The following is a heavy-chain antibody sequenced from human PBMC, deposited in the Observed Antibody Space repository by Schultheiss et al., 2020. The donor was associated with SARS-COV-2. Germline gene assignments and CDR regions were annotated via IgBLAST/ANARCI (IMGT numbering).Heavy chain of an antibody. CDR2: IYYSGYT. D-gene: IGHD1-7*01. J-gene: IGHJ6*02. CDR1: GGSISNYY. V-gene: IGHV4-59*01. Sequence: SETLSLTCTVSGGSISNYYWGWIRQPPGKGLEWIGYIYYSGYTNYNPSLKSRVTISVDTSKNQFSLKLSSVTAADTAVYYCARAGGQYNWNYKPYYYYGMDVWGQGTTVTVSS. CDR3: ARAGGQYNWNYKPYYYYGMDV.